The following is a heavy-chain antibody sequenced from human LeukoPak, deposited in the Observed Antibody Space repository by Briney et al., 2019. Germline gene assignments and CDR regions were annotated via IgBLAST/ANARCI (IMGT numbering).Heavy chain of an antibody. V-gene: IGHV1-18*01. Sequence: ASVKVSCKASGYTFTSYGISWVRQAPGQGLEWMGWISAYNGNTNYAQKLQGRVTMTTDTSTSTAYMELRSLRSDDTAVYYCATTPYCSGGSCHSVYWGQGTLVTVSS. J-gene: IGHJ4*02. CDR1: GYTFTSYG. D-gene: IGHD2-15*01. CDR2: ISAYNGNT. CDR3: ATTPYCSGGSCHSVY.